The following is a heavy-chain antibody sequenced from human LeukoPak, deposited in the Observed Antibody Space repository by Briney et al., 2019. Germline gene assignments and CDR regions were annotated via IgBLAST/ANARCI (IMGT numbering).Heavy chain of an antibody. CDR1: GFTFDDYA. Sequence: QPGGSLRLSCAASGFTFDDYAMHWVRQAPGKGLEWVSGISWNSGSIGYADSVKGRFTISRDNAKNSLYLQMNSLRAEDTALYYCAKVHSSGHAFDIWGQGTMVTVSS. J-gene: IGHJ3*02. V-gene: IGHV3-9*01. CDR2: ISWNSGSI. D-gene: IGHD6-19*01. CDR3: AKVHSSGHAFDI.